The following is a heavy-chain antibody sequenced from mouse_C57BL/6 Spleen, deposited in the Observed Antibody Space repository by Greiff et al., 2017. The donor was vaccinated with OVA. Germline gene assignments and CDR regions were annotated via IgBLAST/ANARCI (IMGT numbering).Heavy chain of an antibody. Sequence: VQLQQSGAELVKPGASVKMSCKASGYTFTTYPIEWMKQNHGKSLEWIGNFHPYNDDTKYNEKFKGKATLTEEKSSSTVYMELLRLTSDDSAVYYCARRSSGFYYFDYWGQGTTLTVSS. V-gene: IGHV1-47*01. CDR3: ARRSSGFYYFDY. D-gene: IGHD3-2*02. CDR1: GYTFTTYP. J-gene: IGHJ2*01. CDR2: FHPYNDDT.